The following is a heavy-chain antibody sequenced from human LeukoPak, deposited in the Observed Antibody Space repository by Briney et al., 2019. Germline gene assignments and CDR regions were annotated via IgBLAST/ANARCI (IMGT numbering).Heavy chain of an antibody. V-gene: IGHV4-39*01. J-gene: IGHJ5*02. D-gene: IGHD3-3*01. Sequence: SETLSLTCTVSGGSIRSSSYYWGWIRQPPGKGLEWIGTIFYGGSTYYNPSLKSRVTISVDTSKNQFSLKLSSVTAAATAVYYCARSSGVLIHNWFDPCGQGTLVTVSS. CDR1: GGSIRSSSYY. CDR2: IFYGGST. CDR3: ARSSGVLIHNWFDP.